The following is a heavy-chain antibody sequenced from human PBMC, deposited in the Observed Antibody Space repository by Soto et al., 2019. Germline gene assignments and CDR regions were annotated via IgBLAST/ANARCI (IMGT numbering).Heavy chain of an antibody. CDR1: GYTFTAYH. CDR3: ARNMDYYYGRGSGNGHGV. D-gene: IGHD3-10*02. J-gene: IGHJ6*02. Sequence: QVQLVQSGAEVKEPGDSERVSCEASGYTFTAYHIHWVRQAPGQGLEWMGWINPKFGDTTYAQDFQGRVSMTRDMSISTVYMELSRLTSDDTAIYYCARNMDYYYGRGSGNGHGVWGQGTTVSVFS. V-gene: IGHV1-2*02. CDR2: INPKFGDT.